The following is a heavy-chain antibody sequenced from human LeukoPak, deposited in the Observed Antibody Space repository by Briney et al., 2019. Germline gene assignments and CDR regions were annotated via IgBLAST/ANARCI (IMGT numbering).Heavy chain of an antibody. V-gene: IGHV4-4*08. CDR2: VYRTGAT. J-gene: IGHJ6*03. Sequence: NPSETLSLTCTVSGVSISSYYWSWLRQSPGKGLEWIGYVYRTGATDYNPSLLSRVTISIDFSMNQFSLRLSSVTAADTAVYYCASVLQNYYYLDVWGKGTTVTVSS. CDR1: GVSISSYY. CDR3: ASVLQNYYYLDV. D-gene: IGHD3-3*01.